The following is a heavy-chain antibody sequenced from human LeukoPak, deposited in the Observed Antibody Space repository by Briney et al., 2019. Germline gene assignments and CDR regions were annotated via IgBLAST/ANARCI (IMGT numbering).Heavy chain of an antibody. CDR2: ISSSSTI. J-gene: IGHJ3*02. CDR3: ARIVAGGAFDI. Sequence: QTGGSLRLSCAASGFTFSSYSMNWVRQAPGKGLEWISYISSSSTIYYADFVKGRFTISRDNAKNSLYLQMNSLRDEDTAVYYCARIVAGGAFDIWGQGTMVTVSS. V-gene: IGHV3-48*02. D-gene: IGHD1-26*01. CDR1: GFTFSSYS.